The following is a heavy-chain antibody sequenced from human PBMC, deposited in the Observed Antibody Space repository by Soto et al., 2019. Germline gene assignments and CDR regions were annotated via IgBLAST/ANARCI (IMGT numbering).Heavy chain of an antibody. CDR3: ARDSDSSGYYLKSYYGMDV. V-gene: IGHV1-69*13. Sequence: SVKVSCKASGGTFSSYAISWVRQAPGQGLEWMGGIIPIFGTANYAQKFQGRVTITADESTSTAYMELSSLRSEDTAVYYCARDSDSSGYYLKSYYGMDVWGQGTTVTVSS. D-gene: IGHD3-22*01. J-gene: IGHJ6*02. CDR1: GGTFSSYA. CDR2: IIPIFGTA.